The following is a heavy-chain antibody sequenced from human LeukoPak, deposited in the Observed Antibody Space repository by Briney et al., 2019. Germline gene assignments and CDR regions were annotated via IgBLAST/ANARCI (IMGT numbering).Heavy chain of an antibody. Sequence: GGSLRLSCAASGFTFSSYSMNWVRQAPGRGLEWVSYISSGSRTIYYADSVQGRFTVSRDNVKNLLYLQMNSLRAEDTAVYYCARDFAANCDYWGQGTLVTVSS. D-gene: IGHD5-18*01. J-gene: IGHJ4*02. CDR3: ARDFAANCDY. CDR2: ISSGSRTI. CDR1: GFTFSSYS. V-gene: IGHV3-48*01.